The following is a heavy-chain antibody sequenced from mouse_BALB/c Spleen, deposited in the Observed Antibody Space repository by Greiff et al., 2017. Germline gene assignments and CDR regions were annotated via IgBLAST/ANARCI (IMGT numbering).Heavy chain of an antibody. J-gene: IGHJ4*01. CDR1: GFTFSSYA. D-gene: IGHD2-1*01. Sequence: EVKLMESGGGLVKPGGSLKLSCAASGFTFSSYAMSWVRQTPEKRLEWVASISSGGSTYYPDSVKGRFTISRDNARNILYLQMSSLRSEDTAMYYCASPYGNYAYAMDYWGQGTSVTVSS. CDR3: ASPYGNYAYAMDY. CDR2: ISSGGST. V-gene: IGHV5-6-5*01.